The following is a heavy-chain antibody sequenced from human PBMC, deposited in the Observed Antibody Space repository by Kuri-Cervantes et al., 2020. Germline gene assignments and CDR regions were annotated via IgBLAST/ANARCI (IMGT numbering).Heavy chain of an antibody. D-gene: IGHD5-24*01. CDR1: GGSISNGDY. CDR2: IFSNDEK. J-gene: IGHJ4*02. Sequence: LRLSCTVSGGSISNGDYFWSWIRQPPGKALEWLAHIFSNDEKSYSTSLKSRLTISKDTSKNQVVLSMTNMDPVDTATYYCAHSLDGYNTHFDFWGQGALVTVSS. CDR3: AHSLDGYNTHFDF. V-gene: IGHV2-26*01.